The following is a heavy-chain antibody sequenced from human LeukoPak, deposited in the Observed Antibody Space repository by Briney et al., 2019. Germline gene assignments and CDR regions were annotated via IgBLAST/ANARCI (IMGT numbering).Heavy chain of an antibody. CDR1: GFTFSSYS. J-gene: IGHJ4*02. V-gene: IGHV3-48*01. D-gene: IGHD6-19*01. CDR3: ARDLASGWTY. CDR2: ISSSSSTI. Sequence: SGGSLRLSCAASGFTFSSYSMTWVRQAPGKGLEWVSYISSSSSTIYYADSVKGRFTISRDNAKDSLYLQMNSLRAEDTAVYYCARDLASGWTYWGQGTLVTVSS.